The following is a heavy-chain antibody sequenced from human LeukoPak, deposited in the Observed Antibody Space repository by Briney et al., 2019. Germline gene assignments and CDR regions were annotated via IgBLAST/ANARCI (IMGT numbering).Heavy chain of an antibody. V-gene: IGHV3-21*01. CDR1: GFTFSSYS. J-gene: IGHJ4*02. CDR2: ISSSSSYI. CDR3: ARVQAVTTSLDY. Sequence: PGGSLRLSCAASGFTFSSYSMNWVRQAPGKGLEWVSSISSSSSYIYYADSVKGRFTISRDNAKNSLYLQMNSLRAEDTAVYYCARVQAVTTSLDYWGQGTLVTVSS. D-gene: IGHD4-17*01.